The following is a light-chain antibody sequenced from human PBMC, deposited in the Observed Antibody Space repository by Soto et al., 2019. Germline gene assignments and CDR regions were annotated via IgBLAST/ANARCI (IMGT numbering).Light chain of an antibody. Sequence: EIVLTQSPRTLSLSPGDRVPLSCRASQSVCSSYLAWYQQKPGQATRLLXYSASSRATGIPDRFSGSGSGTDINLTISSLQPDHFATYYCQQTYTTPEITFGQGTQLDIK. CDR3: QQTYTTPEIT. V-gene: IGKV3-20*01. CDR2: SAS. CDR1: QSVCSSY. J-gene: IGKJ5*01.